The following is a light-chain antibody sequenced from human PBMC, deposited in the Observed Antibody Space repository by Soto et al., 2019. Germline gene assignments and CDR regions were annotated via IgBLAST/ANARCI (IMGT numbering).Light chain of an antibody. CDR3: QQYGRSPT. CDR2: GAS. Sequence: EIVLTQSPGTLSLSPVERATLSCRASQSVRSSYLAWYQQKPGQAPRLLIYGASSRATGIPDRFSGSGSGTDFTLTISRLEPEDFAVYYCQQYGRSPTFGGGTKVEIK. CDR1: QSVRSSY. J-gene: IGKJ4*01. V-gene: IGKV3-20*01.